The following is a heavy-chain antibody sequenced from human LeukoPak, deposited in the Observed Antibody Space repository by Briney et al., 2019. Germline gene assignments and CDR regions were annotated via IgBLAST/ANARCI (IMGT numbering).Heavy chain of an antibody. CDR1: GYTLTELS. CDR2: FDPEDGET. J-gene: IGHJ4*02. Sequence: ASVKFACKVSGYTLTELSMHWVRQAPGQGLEWMGGFDPEDGETIYAQKFQGRVTMTEDTYTDTAYMELSSLRSEDTAVYYCATSLPDTGHLLPTDWGQGTLVTVSS. D-gene: IGHD3-16*02. V-gene: IGHV1-24*01. CDR3: ATSLPDTGHLLPTD.